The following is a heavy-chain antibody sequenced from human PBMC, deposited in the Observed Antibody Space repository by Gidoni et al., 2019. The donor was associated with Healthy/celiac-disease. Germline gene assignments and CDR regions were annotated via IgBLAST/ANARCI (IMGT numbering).Heavy chain of an antibody. J-gene: IGHJ2*01. CDR2: IKQDGSEK. V-gene: IGHV3-7*01. CDR1: GFTFISYW. CDR3: ARGKLWLDYWYFDL. Sequence: EVQLVESGGGLVQPGGSLRLSCAASGFTFISYWMSWVRQAPGKGLEWVANIKQDGSEKYYVDSVKGRFTISRDNAKNSLYLQMNSLRAEDTAVYYCARGKLWLDYWYFDLWGRGTLVTVSS. D-gene: IGHD6-19*01.